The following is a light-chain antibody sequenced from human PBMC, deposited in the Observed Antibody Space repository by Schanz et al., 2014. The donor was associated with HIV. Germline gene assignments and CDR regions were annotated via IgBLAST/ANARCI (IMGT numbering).Light chain of an antibody. V-gene: IGLV2-8*01. CDR2: DVS. Sequence: QSALTQPPSASGSPGQSVTISCTGTSSDVGGYNYVSWYQQQPGRPPKLIIYDVSHRPSGVSDRFSGSKSGNTASLTISGLQAEDEADYYCGSCSPTNTCTFGGGTKVTVL. CDR3: GSCSPTNTCT. CDR1: SSDVGGYNY. J-gene: IGLJ3*02.